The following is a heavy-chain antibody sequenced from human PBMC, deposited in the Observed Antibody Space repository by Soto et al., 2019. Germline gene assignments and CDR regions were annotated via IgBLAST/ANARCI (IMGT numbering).Heavy chain of an antibody. V-gene: IGHV3-30*04. D-gene: IGHD3-10*01. CDR2: ISYDGSNE. CDR3: ARNYYGSGSYLGPFDY. CDR1: GFTFSNYA. Sequence: GGSLRLSCAASGFTFSNYAMHWVRQAPGKGLEWVAVISYDGSNEYYADSVKGRFTVSRDNSKNTLYLQMNSLRPEDTAVYYCARNYYGSGSYLGPFDYWGQGTLVTVSS. J-gene: IGHJ4*02.